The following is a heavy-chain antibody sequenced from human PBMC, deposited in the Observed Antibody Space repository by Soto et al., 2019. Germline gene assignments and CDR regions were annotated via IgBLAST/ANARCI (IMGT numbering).Heavy chain of an antibody. J-gene: IGHJ4*02. D-gene: IGHD5-12*01. CDR1: GGSISSSSYY. CDR3: ARFPGESTRYSGYGFFDY. V-gene: IGHV4-39*01. Sequence: SETLSLTCTVPGGSISSSSYYWGWVRQPPGKGLEWIGSIYYSGSTYYNPSLKSRVTISVDTSKNQFSLKLSSVTAADTAVYYCARFPGESTRYSGYGFFDYWGQGTLVTVS. CDR2: IYYSGST.